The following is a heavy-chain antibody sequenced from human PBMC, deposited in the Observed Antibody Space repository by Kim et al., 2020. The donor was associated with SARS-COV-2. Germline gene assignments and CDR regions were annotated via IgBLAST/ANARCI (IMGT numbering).Heavy chain of an antibody. CDR2: IKHDGSGQ. CDR1: GFTFSNYW. J-gene: IGHJ5*02. D-gene: IGHD1-26*01. V-gene: IGHV3-7*01. Sequence: GGSLRISCAASGFTFSNYWMTWVRQTPGKGLEWVASIKHDGSGQYYVDSLKGRFTISRDNAKNSLYLQMNSLRAEDTALYHCARGAGSSVFDPWGQGTLVTVSS. CDR3: ARGAGSSVFDP.